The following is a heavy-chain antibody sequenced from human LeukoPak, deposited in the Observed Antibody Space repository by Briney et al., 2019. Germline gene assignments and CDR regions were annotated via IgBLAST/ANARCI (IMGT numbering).Heavy chain of an antibody. CDR1: GGSISSYY. D-gene: IGHD2-15*01. V-gene: IGHV4-59*12. J-gene: IGHJ4*02. Sequence: PSETLSLTCTVSGGSISSYYWSWIRQPPGKGLEWIGYIYYSGSTNYNPSLKSRVTISVDKSKNQFSLKLSSVTAADTAVYYCARALGYCSGGSCYHKYYFDYWGQGTLVTVSS. CDR2: IYYSGST. CDR3: ARALGYCSGGSCYHKYYFDY.